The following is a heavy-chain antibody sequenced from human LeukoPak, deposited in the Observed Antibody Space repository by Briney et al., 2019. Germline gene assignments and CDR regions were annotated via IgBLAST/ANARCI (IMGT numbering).Heavy chain of an antibody. D-gene: IGHD2-2*01. J-gene: IGHJ5*02. V-gene: IGHV4-34*01. CDR1: GGSFSGYY. CDR2: INHSGST. Sequence: SETLSLTCAVYGGSFSGYYWSWIRQPPGKGLEWIGEINHSGSTNYNPSLESRVTISVDTSKNQFSLKLSSVTAADTAVYYCARVYCSSTSCYLDVWGQGTLVTVSS. CDR3: ARVYCSSTSCYLDV.